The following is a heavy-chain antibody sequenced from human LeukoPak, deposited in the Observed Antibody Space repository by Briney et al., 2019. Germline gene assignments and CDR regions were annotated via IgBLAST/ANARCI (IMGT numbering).Heavy chain of an antibody. CDR3: ARTYYYDSSGWYYFDY. D-gene: IGHD3-22*01. CDR1: GGTFSSYA. Sequence: GASVKVSCKASGGTFSSYAISWVRQAPGQGLEWMGGIIPIFGTANYAQKFQGRVTITTDESTSTAYMELSSLRSEDTAVYYCARTYYYDSSGWYYFDYRGQGTLVTVSS. J-gene: IGHJ4*02. V-gene: IGHV1-69*05. CDR2: IIPIFGTA.